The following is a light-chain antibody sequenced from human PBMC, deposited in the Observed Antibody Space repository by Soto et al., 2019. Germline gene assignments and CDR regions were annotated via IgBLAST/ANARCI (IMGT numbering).Light chain of an antibody. CDR3: QQYNSYWT. V-gene: IGKV1-5*03. J-gene: IGKJ1*01. CDR1: QSISSW. Sequence: DIQMTQSPSTLSASVGDRVTITCRASQSISSWLAWYQQKPGKAPKVLIYKASNLETGVPSRFSGSGSGTEFILTISSLQPDDFATYYCQQYNSYWTFGQGTKVEIK. CDR2: KAS.